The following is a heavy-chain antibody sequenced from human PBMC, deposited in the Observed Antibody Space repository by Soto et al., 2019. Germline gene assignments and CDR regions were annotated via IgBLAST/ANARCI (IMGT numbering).Heavy chain of an antibody. CDR2: IIPLLGIA. CDR1: GGTFSSYT. J-gene: IGHJ6*02. D-gene: IGHD6-13*01. Sequence: QVQLVQSGAEVKKPGSSVKVSCKASGGTFSSYTISWVRQAPGQGLEWMGRIIPLLGIANYAQKLQGRVTITADKSTSTAYMELSSLRSEDTAVYYCARDPIWTGIAAAGTSYYYYGMDVWGQGTTVTVSS. V-gene: IGHV1-69*08. CDR3: ARDPIWTGIAAAGTSYYYYGMDV.